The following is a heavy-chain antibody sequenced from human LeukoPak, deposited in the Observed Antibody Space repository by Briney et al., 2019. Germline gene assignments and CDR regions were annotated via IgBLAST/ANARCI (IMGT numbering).Heavy chain of an antibody. V-gene: IGHV3-21*01. J-gene: IGHJ4*02. D-gene: IGHD2-2*01. CDR2: ISSSSSYI. CDR1: GFTFSSYS. CDR3: AGGKQREYQLPRGDY. Sequence: GGSLRLSCAASGFTFSSYSMNWVRRAPGKGLEWVSSISSSSSYIYYADSVKGRFTISRDNAKNSLYLQMNSLRAEDTAVYYCAGGKQREYQLPRGDYWGQGTLVTVSS.